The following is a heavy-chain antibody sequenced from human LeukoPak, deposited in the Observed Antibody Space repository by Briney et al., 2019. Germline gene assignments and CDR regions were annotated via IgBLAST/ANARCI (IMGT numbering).Heavy chain of an antibody. D-gene: IGHD5-18*01. Sequence: GGSLRLSCAASGFIVSSNYMSWVRQAPGKGLEWVSVIYSGGSTYYADSVKGRFTISRDNSKNTLYLQMNSLRAEDTAVYCCAKGSGYSYGYAGVYWGQGTLVTVSS. V-gene: IGHV3-53*01. CDR1: GFIVSSNY. CDR2: IYSGGST. CDR3: AKGSGYSYGYAGVY. J-gene: IGHJ4*02.